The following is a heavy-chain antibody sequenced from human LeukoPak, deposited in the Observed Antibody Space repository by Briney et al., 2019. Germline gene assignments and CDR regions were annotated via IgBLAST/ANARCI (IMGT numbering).Heavy chain of an antibody. V-gene: IGHV4-31*03. CDR3: ARGAVRGVIDFDY. J-gene: IGHJ4*02. D-gene: IGHD3-10*01. Sequence: ASQTLSLTCTVSGGSISSGGYYWTWIRQHPGKGLEWIGYIYYSGSTYYNPSLKSRVTMSVDTSKNQCSLKLSSVTAADTAVYYCARGAVRGVIDFDYWGQGTLVSVSS. CDR1: GGSISSGGYY. CDR2: IYYSGST.